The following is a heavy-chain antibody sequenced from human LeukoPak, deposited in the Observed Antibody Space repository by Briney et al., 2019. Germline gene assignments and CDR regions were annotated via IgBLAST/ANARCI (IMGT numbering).Heavy chain of an antibody. V-gene: IGHV1-8*01. CDR3: ARRNTIIVAGLDY. J-gene: IGHJ4*02. CDR2: MNPNSGNT. Sequence: ASVKVSCKASGYTFTSYDINWGRQATGQGLEWMGWMNPNSGNTGYAQKFQGRVTMTRNTSISTAFMELSSLRSEDTAVYYCARRNTIIVAGLDYWGQGTLVTVSS. D-gene: IGHD2-15*01. CDR1: GYTFTSYD.